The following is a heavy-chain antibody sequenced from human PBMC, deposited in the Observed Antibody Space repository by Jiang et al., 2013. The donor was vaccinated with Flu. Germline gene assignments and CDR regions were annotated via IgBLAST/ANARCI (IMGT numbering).Heavy chain of an antibody. CDR3: ARFGGVYLYYFDY. CDR1: GFTFSSYA. CDR2: ITGSGGSI. J-gene: IGHJ4*02. Sequence: AASGFTFSSYAMSWVRQAPGKGLEWVSTITGSGGSIYYADSVKGRFTISRGNSRNTPYLQMNSLRAEDTAVYYCARFGGVYLYYFDYWGQGTLVTVSS. D-gene: IGHD3-16*01. V-gene: IGHV3-23*01.